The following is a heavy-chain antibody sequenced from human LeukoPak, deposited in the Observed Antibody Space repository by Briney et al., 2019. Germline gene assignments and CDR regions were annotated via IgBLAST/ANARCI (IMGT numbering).Heavy chain of an antibody. CDR2: MSSSGST. V-gene: IGHV4-4*08. CDR1: GGSISSYY. CDR3: ARSITGTRSKFDY. D-gene: IGHD1/OR15-1a*01. J-gene: IGHJ4*02. Sequence: SETLSLTCTVSGGSISSYYWSWIRQPPGKGLEWIGYMSSSGSTNYNPSLKSRVTVSVDTSKNQFSLKLSSVTAADTAVYYCARSITGTRSKFDYWGQGTLGTVSS.